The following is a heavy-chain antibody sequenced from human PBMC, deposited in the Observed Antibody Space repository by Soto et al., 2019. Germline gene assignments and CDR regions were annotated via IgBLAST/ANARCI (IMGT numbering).Heavy chain of an antibody. CDR3: ARGRSSLTRFDS. D-gene: IGHD2-2*01. V-gene: IGHV3-23*01. Sequence: GGSLRLSSEASGFTFSGYAMSWVGQAPGKGLEWVSAISASGGSTYYADSGKGRFTISRDNSKNTLYVQMNSLRAEDTAGYYCARGRSSLTRFDSGGQGTLVPVSS. CDR2: ISASGGST. J-gene: IGHJ4*02. CDR1: GFTFSGYA.